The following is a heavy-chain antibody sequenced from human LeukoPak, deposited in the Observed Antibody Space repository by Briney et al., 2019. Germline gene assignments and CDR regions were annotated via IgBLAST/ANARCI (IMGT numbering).Heavy chain of an antibody. CDR1: GDSPSSGDYF. CDR3: ARKTMAGRLYY. D-gene: IGHD6-19*01. V-gene: IGHV4-30-4*01. CDR2: IYYNGTT. Sequence: SETLSLTRTVSGDSPSSGDYFWSWIRQPPGGGLGWDWYIYYNGTTYYNPSLKSRVTISVDTSKNQFSLNLTSVTAQDTAVYEWARKTMAGRLYYWGEGNLVTVSS. J-gene: IGHJ4*02.